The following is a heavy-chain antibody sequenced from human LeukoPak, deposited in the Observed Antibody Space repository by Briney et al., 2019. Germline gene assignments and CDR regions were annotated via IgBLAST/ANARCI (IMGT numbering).Heavy chain of an antibody. J-gene: IGHJ4*02. CDR1: GASISGYY. CDR2: IHYSGSS. Sequence: PSETLSLTCTVSGASISGYYWSWIRQPPGKGLEWTGFIHYSGSSNSNPSLKSRVTISADTSKRQFSLRLTSVTAADTAVYYCAGGEEWDKGCAGYWGQGTLITVSS. D-gene: IGHD1-26*01. V-gene: IGHV4-59*01. CDR3: AGGEEWDKGCAGY.